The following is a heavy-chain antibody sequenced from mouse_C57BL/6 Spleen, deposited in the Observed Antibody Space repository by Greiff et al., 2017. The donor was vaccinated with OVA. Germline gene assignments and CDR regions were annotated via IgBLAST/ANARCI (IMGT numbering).Heavy chain of an antibody. J-gene: IGHJ2*01. Sequence: QVQLKQPGAELVKPGASVKLSCKASGYTFTSYWMHWVKQRPGQGLEWIGMIHPNSGSTNYNEKFKSKATLTVDKSSSTAYMQLSSLTSEAAAVYYCARAGSNNAGDYWAKGTTLTVSP. CDR1: GYTFTSYW. CDR2: IHPNSGST. D-gene: IGHD2-5*01. V-gene: IGHV1-64*01. CDR3: ARAGSNNAGDY.